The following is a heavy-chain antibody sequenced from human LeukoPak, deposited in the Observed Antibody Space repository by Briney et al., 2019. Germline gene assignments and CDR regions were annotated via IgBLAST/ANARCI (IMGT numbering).Heavy chain of an antibody. CDR2: IYYSGST. J-gene: IGHJ4*02. V-gene: IGHV4-59*12. D-gene: IGHD3-16*01. CDR3: ARGRGEPRQTKKGGTFDY. CDR1: GGSFSGYY. Sequence: SETLSLTCAVYGGSFSGYYWSWIRQPPGKGLEWIGYIYYSGSTNYNPSLKSRVTISVDTSKNQFSLKLSSVTAADTAVYYCARGRGEPRQTKKGGTFDYWGQGTLVTVSS.